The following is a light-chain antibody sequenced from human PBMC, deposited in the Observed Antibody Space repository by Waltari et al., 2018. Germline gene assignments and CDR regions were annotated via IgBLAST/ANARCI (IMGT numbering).Light chain of an antibody. CDR1: QSVGRT. CDR2: GAS. Sequence: EIVLTQSPGTLSLSPGERAIVSCRASQSVGRTLAWYQQKPGQAPRLLSYGASNRATGSPERFIGSWSGTEFSLTISGLEPEDSAVYYCQHYLRLPVAFGQGTKVEIK. J-gene: IGKJ1*01. V-gene: IGKV3-20*01. CDR3: QHYLRLPVA.